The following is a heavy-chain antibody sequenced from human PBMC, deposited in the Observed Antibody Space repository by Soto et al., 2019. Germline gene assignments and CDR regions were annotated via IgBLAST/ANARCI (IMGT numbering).Heavy chain of an antibody. Sequence: SVKVSCKASGGTFSSYAISWVRQAPGQGLEWMGGIIPIFGTANYAQKFQGRVTITADESTSTAYMELSSLRSEDTAVYYCARDGCSGGSCPATANWFDPWGQGTLVTVSS. CDR1: GGTFSSYA. CDR3: ARDGCSGGSCPATANWFDP. J-gene: IGHJ5*02. V-gene: IGHV1-69*13. CDR2: IIPIFGTA. D-gene: IGHD2-15*01.